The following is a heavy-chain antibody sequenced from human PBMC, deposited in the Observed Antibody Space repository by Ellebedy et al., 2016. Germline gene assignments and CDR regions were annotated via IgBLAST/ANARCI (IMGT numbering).Heavy chain of an antibody. CDR2: ISGGGGST. D-gene: IGHD3-3*01. Sequence: GGSLRLSXAASGFTFSSYAMSWVRQAPGKGLEWVSTISGGGGSTYYADFVKGRLTISRDNSKNTLSLQMSSLRAEDTAVYYCAKVSTIFGVVRYYYGMDVWGQGTTVTVSS. V-gene: IGHV3-23*01. CDR1: GFTFSSYA. J-gene: IGHJ6*02. CDR3: AKVSTIFGVVRYYYGMDV.